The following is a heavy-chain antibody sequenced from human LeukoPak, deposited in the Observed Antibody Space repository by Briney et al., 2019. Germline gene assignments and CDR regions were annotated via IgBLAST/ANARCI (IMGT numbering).Heavy chain of an antibody. CDR1: GYSFTSYW. CDR3: ARQGKYYDSSGYYYCFDY. J-gene: IGHJ4*02. CDR2: IYPGDSDT. V-gene: IGHV5-51*01. D-gene: IGHD3-22*01. Sequence: GESLKISCKGSGYSFTSYWIGWVRQMPGKGLEWMGIIYPGDSDTRYSPSFQGQVTISADKSISTAYLQWSSLKASGTAMYYCARQGKYYDSSGYYYCFDYWGQGTLVTVSS.